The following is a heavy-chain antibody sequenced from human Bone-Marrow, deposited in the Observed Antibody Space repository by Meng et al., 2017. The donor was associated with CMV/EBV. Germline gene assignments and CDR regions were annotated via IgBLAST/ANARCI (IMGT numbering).Heavy chain of an antibody. Sequence: GSLRLSCAASGFTFSSYWMHWVRQPPGKGLEWIGEIHHSGSTYYNPSLKSRITMSVDTSKNQFYLKLSSVTAADTAVYYCARGSGYGSYYFDYWGQGTLVTFSS. D-gene: IGHD5-12*01. V-gene: IGHV4-55*01. CDR2: IHHSGST. CDR1: GFTFSSYW. CDR3: ARGSGYGSYYFDY. J-gene: IGHJ4*02.